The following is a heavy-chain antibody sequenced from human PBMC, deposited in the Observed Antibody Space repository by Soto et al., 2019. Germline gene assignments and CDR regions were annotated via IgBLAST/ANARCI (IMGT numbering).Heavy chain of an antibody. CDR3: ASYLRTPTTSNREFDF. CDR1: GYSITTSNW. D-gene: IGHD4-4*01. CDR2: IYHSGST. V-gene: IGHV4-28*01. J-gene: IGHJ4*02. Sequence: QLQLQESGPGLVKPSDTLSLTCAVSGYSITTSNWWGWIRQPPGKGLEWIGYIYHSGSTFYNPSLQSRVTMSVDTSKNQFFLKLSAVTAVDPAVYYCASYLRTPTTSNREFDFWSQGTLVIVSS.